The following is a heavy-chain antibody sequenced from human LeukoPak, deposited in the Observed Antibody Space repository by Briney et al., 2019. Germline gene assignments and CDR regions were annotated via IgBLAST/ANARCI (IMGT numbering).Heavy chain of an antibody. J-gene: IGHJ3*02. CDR3: ARGVEGSYYYDSSGKGNALDI. CDR2: INSSSSTI. D-gene: IGHD3-22*01. Sequence: GRSLRLSCAASGFTFSSFGMNWVRQAPGKGLEWVSYINSSSSTIYYSGSVKGRFTISRDNAKNLLYLQMNSLRDEDTAVYYCARGVEGSYYYDSSGKGNALDIWGQGTMVTASS. V-gene: IGHV3-48*02. CDR1: GFTFSSFG.